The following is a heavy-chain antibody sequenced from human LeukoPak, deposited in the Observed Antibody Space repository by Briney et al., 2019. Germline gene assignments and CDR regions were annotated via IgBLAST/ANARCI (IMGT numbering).Heavy chain of an antibody. CDR2: INSDGRQT. Sequence: GGSLRLSCATSGFTFDEYAMHWVRQAPGKGLVWVAHINSDGRQTRYADSVKGRFTISRDNANNALYLQMDSLTAEDTSVYYWAKARAAVGSIDVWGQGTAVTVSS. D-gene: IGHD6-13*01. CDR3: AKARAAVGSIDV. V-gene: IGHV3-74*01. CDR1: GFTFDEYA. J-gene: IGHJ6*02.